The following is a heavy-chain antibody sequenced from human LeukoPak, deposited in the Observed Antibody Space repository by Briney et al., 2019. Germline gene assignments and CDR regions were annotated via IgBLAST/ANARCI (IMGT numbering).Heavy chain of an antibody. D-gene: IGHD6-19*01. CDR2: ISAYNGNT. J-gene: IGHJ6*02. V-gene: IGHV1-18*01. CDR3: ARNSGWYEAFYGMDV. CDR1: GYTFTSYG. Sequence: ASVKVSCKASGYTFTSYGISWVRQAPGQGVEGMGWISAYNGNTNYAQKLQGRVTMTTDTSTSTAYMELRSLRSDDTAVYYCARNSGWYEAFYGMDVWGQGTTVTVSS.